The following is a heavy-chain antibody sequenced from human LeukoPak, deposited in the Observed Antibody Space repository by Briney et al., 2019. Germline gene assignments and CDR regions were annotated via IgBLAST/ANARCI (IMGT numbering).Heavy chain of an antibody. J-gene: IGHJ3*02. V-gene: IGHV3-48*01. CDR2: IRSSSSV. Sequence: GGSLRLSCSASGFAFSTFSFKWVRQAPGKGLEWLSYIRSSSSVADSVKGRFTISRDDAKHSLHLHMNSLRAEDTAVYYCVRDLAYAFDTWGQGTMVTVSS. CDR1: GFAFSTFS. CDR3: VRDLAYAFDT.